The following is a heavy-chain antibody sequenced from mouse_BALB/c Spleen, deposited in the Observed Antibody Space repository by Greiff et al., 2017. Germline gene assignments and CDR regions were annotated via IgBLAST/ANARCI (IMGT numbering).Heavy chain of an antibody. CDR1: GYTFTSYW. J-gene: IGHJ2*01. Sequence: QVQLQQPGAELVRPGASVKLSCKASGYTFTSYWINWVKQMPGQGLEWIGNIYPSDSYTNYNQKFKDKATLTVDKSSSTAYMQLSSPTSEDSAVYYCTRGSYRYDDYWGQGTTLTVSS. CDR3: TRGSYRYDDY. D-gene: IGHD2-14*01. CDR2: IYPSDSYT. V-gene: IGHV1-69*02.